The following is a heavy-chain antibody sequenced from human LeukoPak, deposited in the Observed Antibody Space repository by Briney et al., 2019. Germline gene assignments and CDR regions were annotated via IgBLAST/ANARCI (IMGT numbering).Heavy chain of an antibody. CDR2: TYYRSTWYN. D-gene: IGHD2-2*01. J-gene: IGHJ5*02. Sequence: SQTLSLTWAISGDSVSSNSVTWNWIRQSPSRGLEWLGRTYYRSTWYNGYAVSVRGRITVNPDTSKNQFSLHLNSVTPEDTAVYYCARRLTQYDCFDPWGQGILVTVSS. CDR1: GDSVSSNSVT. CDR3: ARRLTQYDCFDP. V-gene: IGHV6-1*01.